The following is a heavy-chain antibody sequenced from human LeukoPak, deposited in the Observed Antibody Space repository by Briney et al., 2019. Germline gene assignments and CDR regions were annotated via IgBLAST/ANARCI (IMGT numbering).Heavy chain of an antibody. D-gene: IGHD2-15*01. CDR2: IIPIFDTA. CDR1: VGTCSSYA. V-gene: IGHV1-69*13. CDR3: VLGYWSGGICYSFDY. J-gene: IGHJ4*02. Sequence: SVKLSCKASVGTCSSYAISWVRQAPGQGLEWIGGIIPIFDTAHYAQKFHGRVTHTAHESTNTAYMELSSLSSEDTAVYYCVLGYWSGGICYSFDYWGQGTLVTVSS.